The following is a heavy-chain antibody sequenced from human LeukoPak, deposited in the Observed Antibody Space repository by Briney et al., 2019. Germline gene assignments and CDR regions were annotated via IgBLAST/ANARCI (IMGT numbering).Heavy chain of an antibody. CDR2: MNPNSGST. J-gene: IGHJ4*02. Sequence: ASVNVACKASGYAFTSYDINWVRQATGQGLEWMGWMNPNSGSTGYAQKFQGRVTITRNTSISTAYMELSGLRSEDTAVYYCARGRSTGYPYYFEYWGQGTLVTVSS. D-gene: IGHD5-12*01. V-gene: IGHV1-8*03. CDR1: GYAFTSYD. CDR3: ARGRSTGYPYYFEY.